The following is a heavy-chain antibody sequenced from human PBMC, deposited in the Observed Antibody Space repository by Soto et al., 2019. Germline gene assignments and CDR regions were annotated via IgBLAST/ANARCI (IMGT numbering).Heavy chain of an antibody. J-gene: IGHJ6*02. V-gene: IGHV1-18*01. CDR1: GYSFTTYG. CDR2: ISGYNGNT. Sequence: QVQLVQSRGEVKKPGASVKVSCKTSGYSFTTYGISWVRQAPGQGLEWMGWISGYNGNTNYAQKLPGRVTMTTDTSTSTAYMELRSLRSDDTAVYYCAREGPAPYYYYGMDVWGQGSTVTVSS. CDR3: AREGPAPYYYYGMDV.